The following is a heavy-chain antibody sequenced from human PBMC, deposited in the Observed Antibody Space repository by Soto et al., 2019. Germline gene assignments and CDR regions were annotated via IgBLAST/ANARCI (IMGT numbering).Heavy chain of an antibody. CDR1: GFTFSSYS. CDR3: ARERSGSYFGWYFDL. V-gene: IGHV3-48*04. J-gene: IGHJ2*01. D-gene: IGHD1-26*01. Sequence: GGSLRLSCAASGFTFSSYSMNWVRQAPGKGLEWVSYISSSSSTIYYADSVKCLFTISRDNAKNSLYLQMNRLRAEDTAVYYCARERSGSYFGWYFDLWGRGTLVTVSS. CDR2: ISSSSSTI.